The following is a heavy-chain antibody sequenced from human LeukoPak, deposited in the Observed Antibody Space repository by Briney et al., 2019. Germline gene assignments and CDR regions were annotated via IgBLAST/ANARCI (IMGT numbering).Heavy chain of an antibody. CDR3: ARPLSNGDFHESGGYYPYAMDV. D-gene: IGHD3-22*01. V-gene: IGHV3-30*04. J-gene: IGHJ6*02. CDR1: RFTFSSSS. CDR2: ISYDGSNK. Sequence: GSLRLSCAASRFTFSSSSMNWVRQAPGKGLEWVAVISYDGSNKFYADSVKGRFTISRDNSKNTLYLRMSSLRAYDTAVYYCARPLSNGDFHESGGYYPYAMDVWGQGTTVTVSS.